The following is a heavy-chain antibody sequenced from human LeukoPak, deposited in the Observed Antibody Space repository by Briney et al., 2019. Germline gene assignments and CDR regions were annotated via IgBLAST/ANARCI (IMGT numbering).Heavy chain of an antibody. CDR3: AKETVVVVAATPDAYDI. D-gene: IGHD2-15*01. CDR2: ISGSGGST. CDR1: GFTFSSYP. Sequence: GGSLRLSCAASGFTFSSYPMSWVRQAPGKGLEWVSGISGSGGSTHYADSVKDRFTISRDNSKNTLYLQMNSLRAEDTAVYYCAKETVVVVAATPDAYDIWGQGTMVTVSS. J-gene: IGHJ3*02. V-gene: IGHV3-23*01.